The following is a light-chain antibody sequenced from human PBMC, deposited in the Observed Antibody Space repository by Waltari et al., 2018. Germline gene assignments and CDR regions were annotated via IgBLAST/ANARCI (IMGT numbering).Light chain of an antibody. CDR3: QHYERLPVT. J-gene: IGKJ1*01. V-gene: IGKV3-20*01. Sequence: EIVLTQSPGTLSLSPGERATLSCWASQSVGRSLDWYQQKRGQAPRLLIYGASTRATGIPDRFSGSGSGTDFSLTISRLEPEDFAVYYCQHYERLPVTFGQGTKVEI. CDR2: GAS. CDR1: QSVGRS.